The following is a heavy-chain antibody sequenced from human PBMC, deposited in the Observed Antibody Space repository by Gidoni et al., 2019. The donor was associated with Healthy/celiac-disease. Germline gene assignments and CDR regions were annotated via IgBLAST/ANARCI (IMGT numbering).Heavy chain of an antibody. CDR2: IYYSGST. D-gene: IGHD6-6*01. CDR1: GGSISSGGYY. V-gene: IGHV4-31*03. CDR3: ARGQLAYFDY. Sequence: QVQLQESGPGLVMPSQTLSLTCTVSGGSISSGGYYWSWLRQHPGKGLEWSGYIYYSGSTYYNPSLKSRVTISVDTSKNQFSLKLSSVTAADTAVYYCARGQLAYFDYWGQGTLVTVSS. J-gene: IGHJ4*02.